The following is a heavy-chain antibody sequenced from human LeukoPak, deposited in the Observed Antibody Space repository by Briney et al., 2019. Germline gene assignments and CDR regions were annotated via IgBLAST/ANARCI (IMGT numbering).Heavy chain of an antibody. Sequence: SVTLSLTCTVSGGSISSYYWSWIRQPPGKGLEWIGYIYYSGSTNYNPSLKSRVTISVDTSKTQFSLKLSSVTAEDTAVYYCARGSTYYYGSGSPSLYYYMDVWGKGTTVTISS. CDR1: GGSISSYY. CDR2: IYYSGST. V-gene: IGHV4-59*12. CDR3: ARGSTYYYGSGSPSLYYYMDV. J-gene: IGHJ6*03. D-gene: IGHD3-10*01.